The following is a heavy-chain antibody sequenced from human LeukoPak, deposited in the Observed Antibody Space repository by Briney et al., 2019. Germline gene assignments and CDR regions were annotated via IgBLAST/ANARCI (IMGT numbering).Heavy chain of an antibody. CDR1: GYTFTYHY. V-gene: IGHV1-45*03. CDR2: ITPFNGNT. J-gene: IGHJ4*02. D-gene: IGHD6-19*01. Sequence: ASVKLSCKASGYTFTYHYLHWVRQAPRQVLEWMGWITPFNGNTNYAQKFQDRVTITSDRSMSTAYMQLSTLRSEDTAMYYRVGSSGWYLGYWGQGTLVTVSS. CDR3: VGSSGWYLGY.